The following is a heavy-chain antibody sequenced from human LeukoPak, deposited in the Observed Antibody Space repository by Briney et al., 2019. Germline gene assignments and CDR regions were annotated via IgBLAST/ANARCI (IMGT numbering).Heavy chain of an antibody. D-gene: IGHD3-10*01. J-gene: IGHJ6*03. CDR2: ITSGFTP. Sequence: GGSLSLSCAASGLTFSNYAMSWFRQAPGKGLEWVSGITSGFTPHYADSVKGRFTISRDNSKNTFHLQMNSLRAEDTAVYYCARCAHGSGAGVYYMDVWGKGTTVIVSS. V-gene: IGHV3-23*01. CDR1: GLTFSNYA. CDR3: ARCAHGSGAGVYYMDV.